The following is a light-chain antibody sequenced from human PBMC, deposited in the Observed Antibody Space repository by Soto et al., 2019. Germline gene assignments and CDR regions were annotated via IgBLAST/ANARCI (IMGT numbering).Light chain of an antibody. J-gene: IGKJ1*01. CDR2: AAS. CDR1: QGIRND. CDR3: LQDYNYPWT. V-gene: IGKV1-6*01. Sequence: AIQMTQSPSSLSASVGDTVTITCRASQGIRNDLSWYQQKPGKAPELLIYAASTLQSGVPSRFSGSGSGADFALTIYSLQPEDCAIYYCLQDYNYPWTFGQGTRVEIK.